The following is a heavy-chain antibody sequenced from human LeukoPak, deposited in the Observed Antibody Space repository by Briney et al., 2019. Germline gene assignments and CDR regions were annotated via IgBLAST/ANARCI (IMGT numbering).Heavy chain of an antibody. CDR2: IYYSGST. V-gene: IGHV4-39*07. J-gene: IGHJ5*02. D-gene: IGHD2-8*01. Sequence: SETLSLTCTVSGGSISSSSYYWGWTRQPPGKGLEWIGSIYYSGSTYYNPSLKSRVTISVDTSKNQFSLKLSSVTAADTAVYYCTRDRRCTNGVCTWFDPWGQGTLVTLSS. CDR3: TRDRRCTNGVCTWFDP. CDR1: GGSISSSSYY.